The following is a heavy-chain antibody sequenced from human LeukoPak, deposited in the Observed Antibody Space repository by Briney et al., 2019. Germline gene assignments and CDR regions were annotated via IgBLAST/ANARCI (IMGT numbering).Heavy chain of an antibody. CDR2: ISSSSSYI. Sequence: GGSLRLSCAASGFTFSSYSMNWVRQAPGKGLEWVSSISSSSSYIYYADSVKGRFTISRDNAKNSLYLQKNSLRAEDTAVYYCARDSGNWFDPWGQGTLVTVSS. J-gene: IGHJ5*02. V-gene: IGHV3-21*01. CDR3: ARDSGNWFDP. CDR1: GFTFSSYS.